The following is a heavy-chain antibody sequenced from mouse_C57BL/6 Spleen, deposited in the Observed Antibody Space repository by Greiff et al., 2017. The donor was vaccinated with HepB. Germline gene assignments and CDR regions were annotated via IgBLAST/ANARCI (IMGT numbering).Heavy chain of an antibody. CDR1: GYTFTDYY. V-gene: IGHV1-76*01. CDR3: AGTTVLYYYAMDY. CDR2: IYPGSGNT. J-gene: IGHJ4*01. D-gene: IGHD1-1*01. Sequence: VQRVESGAELVRPGASVKLSCKASGYTFTDYYINWVKQRPGQGLEWIARIYPGSGNTYYNEKFKGKATLTAEKSSSTAYMHLSSLTSEDSAVYFCAGTTVLYYYAMDYWGQGTSVTVSS.